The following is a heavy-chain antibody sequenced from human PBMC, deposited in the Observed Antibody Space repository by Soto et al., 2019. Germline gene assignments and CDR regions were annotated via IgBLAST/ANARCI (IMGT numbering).Heavy chain of an antibody. Sequence: SETLSLTCAVYGGSFSGYYWSWIRQPPGKGLEWIGEINHSGSTNYNPSLKSRVTISVDTSKNQFSLKLSSVTAADTAVYYGVRWKQFYGLGSYYMANFDYWGQGTLVTVSS. D-gene: IGHD3-10*01. J-gene: IGHJ4*02. CDR2: INHSGST. V-gene: IGHV4-34*01. CDR3: VRWKQFYGLGSYYMANFDY. CDR1: GGSFSGYY.